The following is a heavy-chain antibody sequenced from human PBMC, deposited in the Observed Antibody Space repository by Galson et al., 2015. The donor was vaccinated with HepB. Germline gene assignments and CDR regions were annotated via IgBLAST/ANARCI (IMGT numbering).Heavy chain of an antibody. V-gene: IGHV3-11*05. J-gene: IGHJ5*02. CDR1: GFSFSDYY. Sequence: SLRLSCAASGFSFSDYYMSWIRQAPGEGLEWISYITSSGTYTNYADSVKGRFTISRDNTKNSLYLQMNSLTVEDTAVYYCARDDRAYGSETHGNWFDPWGQGTLVTVSS. CDR3: ARDDRAYGSETHGNWFDP. CDR2: ITSSGTYT. D-gene: IGHD3-10*01.